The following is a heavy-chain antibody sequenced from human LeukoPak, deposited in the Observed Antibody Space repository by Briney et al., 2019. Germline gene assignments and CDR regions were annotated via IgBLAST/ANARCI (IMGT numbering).Heavy chain of an antibody. Sequence: ASVKVSCKASGYTFTGYYIHWVRQAPGQGLEWMGWINPNSGGTNYAQKFQGRVTMTRDTSISTAYMELSRLRSDDTAVYYCARTRTATYDLDSWGQGTLVTVSS. CDR3: ARTRTATYDLDS. CDR2: INPNSGGT. CDR1: GYTFTGYY. J-gene: IGHJ4*02. D-gene: IGHD2-8*02. V-gene: IGHV1-2*02.